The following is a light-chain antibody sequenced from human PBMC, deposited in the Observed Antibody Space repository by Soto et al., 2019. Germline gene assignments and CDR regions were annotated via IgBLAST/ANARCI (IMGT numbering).Light chain of an antibody. J-gene: IGKJ1*01. CDR3: QQYNKWPGT. Sequence: GITQFPTTLSLSPGDRATLSCRASQSVSSDLAWYQQKPGQAHRLIIHGAYTRATVIPARFSGSGSGTELTLNISRMQSEDSAVYYCQQYNKWPGTFGQGTTGDIK. V-gene: IGKV3-15*01. CDR2: GAY. CDR1: QSVSSD.